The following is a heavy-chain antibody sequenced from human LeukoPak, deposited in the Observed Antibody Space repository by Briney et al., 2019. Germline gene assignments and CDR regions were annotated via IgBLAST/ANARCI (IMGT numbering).Heavy chain of an antibody. CDR1: GGTFSSYT. CDR2: IIPILGIA. Sequence: ASVKVSCKASGGTFSSYTISWVRQAPGQGLEWMGRIIPILGIANYAQKFQGRVTITADKSTSTAYMELSSLRSEDTAVYYCARGKDYGGIRRLDYWGQGTLATVSS. CDR3: ARGKDYGGIRRLDY. V-gene: IGHV1-69*02. D-gene: IGHD4-23*01. J-gene: IGHJ4*02.